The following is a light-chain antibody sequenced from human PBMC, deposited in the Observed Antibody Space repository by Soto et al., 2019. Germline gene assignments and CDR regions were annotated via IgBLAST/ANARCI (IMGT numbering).Light chain of an antibody. Sequence: DIQMTQSPSSLSASIGQRVTITCQASQDISTYVTWFQQKPGKAPKVLIYGASYLQTGVPSRFSGSGSGTHFSLTISGLQPEDMATYYCQQYDNVPITFGRGTRLEIK. J-gene: IGKJ5*01. CDR1: QDISTY. CDR3: QQYDNVPIT. CDR2: GAS. V-gene: IGKV1-33*01.